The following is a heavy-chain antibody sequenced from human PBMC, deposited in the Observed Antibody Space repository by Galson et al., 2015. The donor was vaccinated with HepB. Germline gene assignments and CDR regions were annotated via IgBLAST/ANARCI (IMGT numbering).Heavy chain of an antibody. J-gene: IGHJ4*02. CDR1: GFTFKNYG. CDR3: ARDYYGSGSPLRY. CDR2: IWYDGSNE. V-gene: IGHV3-33*01. Sequence: SLRLSCAASGFTFKNYGMQWVRQAPGKGLEWVALIWYDGSNENYAESVKGRFTISRDNSKNTVYLQMNSLRAEDTALYYCARDYYGSGSPLRYWGQGTRVTVSS. D-gene: IGHD3-10*01.